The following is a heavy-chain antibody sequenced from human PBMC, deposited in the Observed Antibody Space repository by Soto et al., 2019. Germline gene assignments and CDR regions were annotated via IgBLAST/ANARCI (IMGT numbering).Heavy chain of an antibody. J-gene: IGHJ3*02. Sequence: GGSLRLSCAASGFTFSSYGMHWVRQAPGKGLEWVAVIWYDGSNKYYADSVKGRFTISRDNSKNTLYLQMNSLRAEDTAVYYCARGSGWLRKDAFDIWGQGTMVTVSS. D-gene: IGHD6-19*01. CDR3: ARGSGWLRKDAFDI. V-gene: IGHV3-33*01. CDR1: GFTFSSYG. CDR2: IWYDGSNK.